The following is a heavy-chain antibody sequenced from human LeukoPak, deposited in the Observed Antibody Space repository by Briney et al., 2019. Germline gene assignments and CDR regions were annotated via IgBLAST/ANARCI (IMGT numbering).Heavy chain of an antibody. CDR2: IIPILGIA. CDR3: ARDRSSSWYYYYYGMDV. D-gene: IGHD6-13*01. CDR1: GGTFSSYA. Sequence: SVKVSCKASGGTFSSYAIGWVRQAPGQGLEWMGRIIPILGIANYAQKFQGRVTMTRNTSISTAYMELSRLRSDDTAVYYCARDRSSSWYYYYYGMDVWGQGTTVTVSS. V-gene: IGHV1-69*04. J-gene: IGHJ6*02.